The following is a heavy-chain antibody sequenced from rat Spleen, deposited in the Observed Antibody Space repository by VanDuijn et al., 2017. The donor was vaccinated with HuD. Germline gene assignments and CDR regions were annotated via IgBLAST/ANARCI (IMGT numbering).Heavy chain of an antibody. D-gene: IGHD1-9*01. Sequence: EVQLVESGGGLVQPGRSLKVSCAASGFTFSDYYMAWVRQAPGKGLEWVASITNTGGSTYYRDSVRGRFTISRDDAKSTLSLQMDSLRSEDTATYYCARRHYGYTDYFDYWGQGVMVTVSS. CDR1: GFTFSDYY. CDR2: ITNTGGST. CDR3: ARRHYGYTDYFDY. V-gene: IGHV5-29*01. J-gene: IGHJ2*01.